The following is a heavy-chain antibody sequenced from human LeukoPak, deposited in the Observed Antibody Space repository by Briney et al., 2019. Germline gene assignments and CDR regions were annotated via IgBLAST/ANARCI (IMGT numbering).Heavy chain of an antibody. J-gene: IGHJ4*02. CDR2: IYHTGST. Sequence: ASETLSLTCTISGGSISDYYWSWIRQSPGKGLEWIGYIYHTGSTSYSPSLKSRVTISADTSQNQFSLKLSSVTAADTAVYYCASRKLGNDYWGQGTLVTVSS. D-gene: IGHD7-27*01. CDR3: ASRKLGNDY. V-gene: IGHV4-59*01. CDR1: GGSISDYY.